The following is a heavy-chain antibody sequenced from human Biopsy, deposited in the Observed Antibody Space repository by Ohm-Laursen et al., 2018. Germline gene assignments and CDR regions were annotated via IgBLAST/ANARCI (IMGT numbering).Heavy chain of an antibody. CDR2: ISPYNGDT. D-gene: IGHD3-3*01. J-gene: IGHJ4*02. CDR3: ARDRWPHVTLLGLVVFDF. V-gene: IGHV1-18*01. CDR1: GYTFTNYG. Sequence: ASVKVSCKPSGYTFTNYGISWVRQAPGQGLEWMGWISPYNGDTDYAQKLQGRVTMTTDTSTSTAYMDLRSLRSDDTAVYYCARDRWPHVTLLGLVVFDFWGQGTLVIVSS.